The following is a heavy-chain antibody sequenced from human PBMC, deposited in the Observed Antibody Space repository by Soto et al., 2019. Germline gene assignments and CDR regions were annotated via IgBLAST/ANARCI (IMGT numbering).Heavy chain of an antibody. CDR3: ARGGLQYCSGGSCYFAYYYFDY. CDR2: ISAYNGNT. D-gene: IGHD2-15*01. J-gene: IGHJ4*02. CDR1: GYTFTSYG. V-gene: IGHV1-18*01. Sequence: GASVKVSCKASGYTFTSYGISWVRQAPGQGLEWMGWISAYNGNTNYAQKLQGRVTMTTDTSTSTAYMELRSLRSDDTAVYYCARGGLQYCSGGSCYFAYYYFDYWGQGTLVTVSS.